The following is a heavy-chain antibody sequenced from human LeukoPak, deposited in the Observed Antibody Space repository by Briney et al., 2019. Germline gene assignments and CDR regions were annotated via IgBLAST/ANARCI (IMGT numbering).Heavy chain of an antibody. V-gene: IGHV4-34*01. CDR1: GASFSYDY. CDR3: ARGRFSY. D-gene: IGHD3-3*01. J-gene: IGHJ4*02. CDR2: INHSGSI. Sequence: SETLSLTCAVYGASFSYDYWSWIRQAPGKGLEWIGEINHSGSITYNPSLKSRVTISVDTSKNQFSLKLSSVTAADTAVYYCARGRFSYWGQGTLVTVSS.